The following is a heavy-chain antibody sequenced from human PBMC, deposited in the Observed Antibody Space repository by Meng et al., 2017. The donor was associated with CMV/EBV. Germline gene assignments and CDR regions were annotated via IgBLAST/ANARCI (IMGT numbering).Heavy chain of an antibody. CDR2: IYNSGST. Sequence: SETLSLTCTVSGGSISSYYWSWIRQPPGKGLEWIGYIYNSGSTNYNPSLKSRVTISVDTSKNQFSLKLSSVTAADTAVYYCARDRGDEDPPGWFDPWGQGTLVTVSS. V-gene: IGHV4-59*01. CDR3: ARDRGDEDPPGWFDP. J-gene: IGHJ5*02. CDR1: GGSISSYY. D-gene: IGHD1-14*01.